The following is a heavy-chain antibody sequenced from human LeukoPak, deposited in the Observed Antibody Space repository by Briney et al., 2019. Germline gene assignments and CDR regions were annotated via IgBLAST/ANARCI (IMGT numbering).Heavy chain of an antibody. Sequence: PSETLSLTCTVSGGSISSYYWSWIRQPPGKGLEWIGYIYYSGSTNYNPSLKSRVTISVDTSKNQFSLKLSSVTAADTAVYYCARGYSERFYYYYGMDDWGQGTTVTVSS. J-gene: IGHJ6*02. CDR3: ARGYSERFYYYYGMDD. CDR1: GGSISSYY. V-gene: IGHV4-59*01. CDR2: IYYSGST. D-gene: IGHD5-18*01.